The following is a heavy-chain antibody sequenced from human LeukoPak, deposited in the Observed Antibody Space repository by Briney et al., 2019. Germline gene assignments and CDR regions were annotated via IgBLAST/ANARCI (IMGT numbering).Heavy chain of an antibody. CDR2: IYHSGST. J-gene: IGHJ4*02. D-gene: IGHD6-19*01. Sequence: SETLSLTCTVSGGSISSSSYYWGWIRQPPGKGLEWIGSIYHSGSTYYNPSLKSRVTISVDRSKNQFSLKLSSVTAADTAVYYCARVSSGWYPSFDYWGQGTLVTVSS. CDR3: ARVSSGWYPSFDY. CDR1: GGSISSSSYY. V-gene: IGHV4-39*07.